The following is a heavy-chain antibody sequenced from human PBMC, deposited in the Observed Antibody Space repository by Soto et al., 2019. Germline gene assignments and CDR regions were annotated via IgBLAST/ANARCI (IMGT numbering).Heavy chain of an antibody. V-gene: IGHV3-49*04. Sequence: PGGSLRLSCTASGFTSGDYAMSWVRQAPGKGLEWVGFIRNNTYDGTPEYAASVKGRFTISRDDKKSIAYLEMNSLKTEDTAVYYCTSSYYDFWSGPLADISYYYYGMDVWGQGTTVTVSS. D-gene: IGHD3-3*01. J-gene: IGHJ6*02. CDR2: IRNNTYDGTP. CDR1: GFTSGDYA. CDR3: TSSYYDFWSGPLADISYYYYGMDV.